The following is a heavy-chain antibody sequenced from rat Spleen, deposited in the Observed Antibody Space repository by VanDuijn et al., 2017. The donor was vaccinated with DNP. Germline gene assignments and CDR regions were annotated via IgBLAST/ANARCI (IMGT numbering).Heavy chain of an antibody. CDR1: GFTFSNYY. CDR3: ARSRLPGYYPFAC. CDR2: ISTSGSRA. J-gene: IGHJ3*01. D-gene: IGHD1-4*01. V-gene: IGHV5-25*01. Sequence: EVQLVESGGGLVLPGRSLKLFCAASGFTFSNYYIAWARQAPKKGLEWVANISTSGSRAYYPDSVKGRFTISRDDAKSGLYLQMNSLKSEDTATYYCARSRLPGYYPFACWGQGTLVTVSS.